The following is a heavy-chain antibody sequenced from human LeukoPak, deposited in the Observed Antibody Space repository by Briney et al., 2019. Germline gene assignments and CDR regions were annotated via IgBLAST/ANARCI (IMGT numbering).Heavy chain of an antibody. V-gene: IGHV4-34*01. Sequence: SETLSLTCAVYGGSFSGYYWSWIRQPPGKGLEWIGEINHSGSTNYNPSLKSRVTISVDTSKNQFSLKLSSVTAADTAVYYCARAGGYSYGYRSSFNHNWFDPWGQGTLVTVSS. J-gene: IGHJ5*02. CDR2: INHSGST. D-gene: IGHD5-18*01. CDR1: GGSFSGYY. CDR3: ARAGGYSYGYRSSFNHNWFDP.